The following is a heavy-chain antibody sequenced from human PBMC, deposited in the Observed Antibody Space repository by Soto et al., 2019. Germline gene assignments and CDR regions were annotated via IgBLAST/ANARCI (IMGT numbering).Heavy chain of an antibody. J-gene: IGHJ4*02. V-gene: IGHV4-31*03. CDR2: IFYSGST. CDR1: GVSISSGGYY. CDR3: ARAPGDYVDY. Sequence: QVQLQESGPGLVKPSQTLSLTCTVSGVSISSGGYYWSWFRQHPGKGLEWSGYIFYSGSTFDNPSLKSRFAISVDTSKDQFSLKLSSVTAADTAVYYCARAPGDYVDYWGQGTLVTVSS.